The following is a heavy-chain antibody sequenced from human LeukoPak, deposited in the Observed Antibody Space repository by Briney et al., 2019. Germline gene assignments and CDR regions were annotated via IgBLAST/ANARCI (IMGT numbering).Heavy chain of an antibody. Sequence: GGSLRLSCAASGFTVSSNYMSWVRQAPGKGLEWVSVIYAGGGTYYADSVKGRFTISRDKSENTLYLQMNTLRAEDTAVYYCASTQRGDYFDYWGQGTLVTVSS. CDR3: ASTQRGDYFDY. CDR2: IYAGGGT. CDR1: GFTVSSNY. V-gene: IGHV3-66*01. J-gene: IGHJ4*02. D-gene: IGHD2-15*01.